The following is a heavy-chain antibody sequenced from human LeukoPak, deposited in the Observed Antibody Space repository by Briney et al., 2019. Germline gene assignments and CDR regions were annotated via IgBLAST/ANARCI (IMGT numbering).Heavy chain of an antibody. J-gene: IGHJ3*02. CDR1: GGSISSYY. Sequence: ASETLSLTCTVSGGSISSYYWSWIRQPPVKGLEWIGYIYYSGSTNYNPSLKSRVTISVDTSKNQFSLKLSSVTAADTAVYYCARHVLQLWSTVSDAFDIWGQGTMVTVSS. D-gene: IGHD5-18*01. CDR3: ARHVLQLWSTVSDAFDI. V-gene: IGHV4-59*08. CDR2: IYYSGST.